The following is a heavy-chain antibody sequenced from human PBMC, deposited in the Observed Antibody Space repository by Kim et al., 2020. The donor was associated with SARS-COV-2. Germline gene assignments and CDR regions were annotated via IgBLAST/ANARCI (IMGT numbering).Heavy chain of an antibody. CDR1: GFTFSSYS. CDR3: ARNWGSWGVIDY. Sequence: GGSLRLSCAASGFTFSSYSMNWVRQAPGKGLEWVSSISSSSSYIYYADSVKGRFTISRDNAKNSLYLQMNSLRAEDTAVYYCARNWGSWGVIDYWGQGTLVTVSS. CDR2: ISSSSSYI. D-gene: IGHD7-27*01. J-gene: IGHJ4*02. V-gene: IGHV3-21*01.